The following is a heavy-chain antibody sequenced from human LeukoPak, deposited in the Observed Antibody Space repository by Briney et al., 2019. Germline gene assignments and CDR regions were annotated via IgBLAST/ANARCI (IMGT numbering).Heavy chain of an antibody. V-gene: IGHV4-4*07. CDR2: IYTSGST. CDR3: ARDRITGTNNWFDP. CDR1: GGSISSYY. D-gene: IGHD1-7*01. J-gene: IGHJ5*02. Sequence: SETLSLTCTVSGGSISSYYWSWIRQPAGKGLEWIGRIYTSGSTNYNPSLKSRVTISVDTSKNQFSLKLSSVTAADTAVYYCARDRITGTNNWFDPWGQGTLVTVSS.